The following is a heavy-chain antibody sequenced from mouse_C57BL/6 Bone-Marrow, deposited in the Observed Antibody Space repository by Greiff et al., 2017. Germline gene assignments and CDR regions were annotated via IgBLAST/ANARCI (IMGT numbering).Heavy chain of an antibody. CDR1: GFNIKNTY. CDR2: IDPTSGNT. CDR3: ARGSGYSFDY. Sequence: VQLQQSVAELVRPGASVKLSCTASGFNIKNTYMHWVKQRPERGLAWIGRIDPTSGNTTYAQKFQGKATITADKSSNTAYLQLSSLKSEDHETYYCARGSGYSFDYWGPGTTPPVSS. D-gene: IGHD1-1*01. V-gene: IGHV14-3*01. J-gene: IGHJ2*01.